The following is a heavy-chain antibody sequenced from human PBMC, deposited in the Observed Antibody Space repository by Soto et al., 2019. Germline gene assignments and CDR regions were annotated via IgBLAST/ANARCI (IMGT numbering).Heavy chain of an antibody. CDR2: ISTYNDNT. D-gene: IGHD2-2*03. Sequence: QVQLVQSGAEVKKPGASVKVSCKASGYSFTNYGISWVRQAPGQGLEWMGWISTYNDNTYYAQNFQGRVTMTTDTSTTTAYMELRSLRSDDTAVYYCARVLGIEMMGIGYYGMDVWGQGTTVTVSS. V-gene: IGHV1-18*01. J-gene: IGHJ6*02. CDR1: GYSFTNYG. CDR3: ARVLGIEMMGIGYYGMDV.